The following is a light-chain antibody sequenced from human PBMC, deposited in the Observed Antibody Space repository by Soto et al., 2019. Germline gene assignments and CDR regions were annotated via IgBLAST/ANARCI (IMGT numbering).Light chain of an antibody. CDR1: SSDVGSYNL. Sequence: QSALTQPASVSGSPGQSITISCTGTSSDVGSYNLVSWYQQHPGKAPKLMIYEDIERPSGVSNRVSGSKSVNPASLTISGLQTEDEADYYCCSYAGGTSVVFGGGTKLTVL. CDR3: CSYAGGTSVV. V-gene: IGLV2-23*01. J-gene: IGLJ2*01. CDR2: EDI.